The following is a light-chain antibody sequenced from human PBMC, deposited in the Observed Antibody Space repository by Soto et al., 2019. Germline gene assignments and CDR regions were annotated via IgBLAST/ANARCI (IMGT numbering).Light chain of an antibody. CDR1: SSDVGGYNY. J-gene: IGLJ3*02. CDR2: YVS. V-gene: IGLV2-11*01. Sequence: QSALTQPRSVSGSPGQSVTISCTGTSSDVGGYNYVSWYQQHPGKAPKLMIYYVSRRPSGVPDRFSGSKSGNTAPLTISGLQAEDEADYYCCSYAGSHTFVFGGGTQLTVL. CDR3: CSYAGSHTFV.